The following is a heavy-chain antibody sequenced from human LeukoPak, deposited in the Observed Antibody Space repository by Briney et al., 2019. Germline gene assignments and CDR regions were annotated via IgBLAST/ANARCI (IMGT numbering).Heavy chain of an antibody. Sequence: PGGSLTLSCAASGFRFCDFYMRWIRQAPGKGLEWVSQTSSSGNAIYYTDSVKGRFTIYRDNGKNSLFLQMNSLRAEDTAVYYCARGLVNRGPGTYNSRDYWGQGTLIIVSS. CDR2: TSSSGNAI. J-gene: IGHJ4*02. CDR1: GFRFCDFY. V-gene: IGHV3-11*04. D-gene: IGHD1-26*01. CDR3: ARGLVNRGPGTYNSRDY.